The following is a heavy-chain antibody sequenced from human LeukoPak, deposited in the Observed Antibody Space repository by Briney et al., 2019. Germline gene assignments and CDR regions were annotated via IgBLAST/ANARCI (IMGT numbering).Heavy chain of an antibody. CDR3: AKDVVSRTYYYYYGMDV. D-gene: IGHD2-21*01. Sequence: GGSLRLSCAASGFTVSSNYMSWVRQAPGKGLEWVSVIYSGGSTYYADSVKGRFTISRDNSKNTLYLQMNSLRAEDTAVYYCAKDVVSRTYYYYYGMDVWGQGTTVTVSS. J-gene: IGHJ6*02. V-gene: IGHV3-66*01. CDR2: IYSGGST. CDR1: GFTVSSNY.